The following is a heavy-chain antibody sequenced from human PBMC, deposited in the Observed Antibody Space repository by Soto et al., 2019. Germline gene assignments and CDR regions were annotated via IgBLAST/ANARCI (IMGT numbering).Heavy chain of an antibody. V-gene: IGHV4-39*01. CDR2: IYYSGST. J-gene: IGHJ3*02. CDR3: ARQRVKVWSRYPDAFDI. D-gene: IGHD3-3*01. CDR1: GGSISSSSYY. Sequence: QLQLQESGPGLVKPSETLSLTCTVSGGSISSSSYYWGWIRQPPGKGLEWIGSIYYSGSTYYNPSLKSRVTMSVDTSKNQFSLKLSSVTAADTAVYYCARQRVKVWSRYPDAFDIWGQGTMVTVSS.